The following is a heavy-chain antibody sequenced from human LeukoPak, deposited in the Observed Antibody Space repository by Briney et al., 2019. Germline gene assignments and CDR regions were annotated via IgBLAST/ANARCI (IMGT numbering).Heavy chain of an antibody. Sequence: PGGSLRLPCAASGFTFSSYAMSWVRRAPGKGLEWVSAISGSGGSTYYADSVKGRFTISRDNSKNTLYLQMNSRRAEDTAVNYCAKXLLTFTNDAFDIWGQGTMVTVSS. CDR3: AKXLLTFTNDAFDI. CDR2: ISGSGGST. D-gene: IGHD3-9*01. V-gene: IGHV3-23*01. CDR1: GFTFSSYA. J-gene: IGHJ3*02.